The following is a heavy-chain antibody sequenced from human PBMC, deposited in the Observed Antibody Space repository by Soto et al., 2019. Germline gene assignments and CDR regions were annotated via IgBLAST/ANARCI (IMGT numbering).Heavy chain of an antibody. Sequence: QVQLVESGGGVVQPGKSLRLSCAASGFASASYPMHWVRQAPGKGLEWVALMSYDGRDKFYADSVKGPFTISRDNFKHTLFLQMNSPRPEDTAMYFCARSSSFHLRSRFDHWGLGTRVAVSS. CDR2: MSYDGRDK. V-gene: IGHV3-30*04. CDR3: ARSSSFHLRSRFDH. CDR1: GFASASYP. D-gene: IGHD6-6*01. J-gene: IGHJ4*02.